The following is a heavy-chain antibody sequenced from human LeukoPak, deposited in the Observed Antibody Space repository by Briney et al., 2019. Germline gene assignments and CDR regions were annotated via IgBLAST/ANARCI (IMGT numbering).Heavy chain of an antibody. CDR2: INPNSGGT. CDR3: ARAPPITRGPFDP. CDR1: GYTFTGYY. Sequence: GASVKVSCKASGYTFTGYYMHWLRQAPGQGLEWMGWINPNSGGTNYAQKFQGRVTMTRDTSISTAYMELSRLRSDDTAVYYCARAPPITRGPFDPWGQGTLVTVSS. D-gene: IGHD3-10*01. V-gene: IGHV1-2*02. J-gene: IGHJ5*02.